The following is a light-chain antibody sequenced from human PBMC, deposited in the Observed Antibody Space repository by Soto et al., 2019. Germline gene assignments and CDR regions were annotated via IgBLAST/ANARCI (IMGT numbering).Light chain of an antibody. CDR1: QSVSSSY. CDR2: GAS. V-gene: IGKV3-20*01. CDR3: QQYGSAPLLT. Sequence: EIVLTQSPDTLSLSPGERATLSCRASQSVSSSYLAWYQQKPGQAPRLLIYGASSRATGIPDRFSGSGSGTDFTLTISRLEPEDLAVYYCQQYGSAPLLTFGGGTKVELK. J-gene: IGKJ4*01.